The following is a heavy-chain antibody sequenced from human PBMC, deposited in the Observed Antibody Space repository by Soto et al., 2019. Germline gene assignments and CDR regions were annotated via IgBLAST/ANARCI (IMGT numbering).Heavy chain of an antibody. CDR3: ARREQSDYYYMDV. CDR2: ISSNGVGT. V-gene: IGHV3-64*01. D-gene: IGHD6-19*01. Sequence: EVQLVESGGGLVQPGGFLRLSCAASGFTFSNYAMDWVRQAPGKVLEYVSGISSNGVGTYYANSVKDRFTISRDNSKNTLYLQMGSLRAEDMAVYYCARREQSDYYYMDVWGKGTSVTVSS. CDR1: GFTFSNYA. J-gene: IGHJ6*03.